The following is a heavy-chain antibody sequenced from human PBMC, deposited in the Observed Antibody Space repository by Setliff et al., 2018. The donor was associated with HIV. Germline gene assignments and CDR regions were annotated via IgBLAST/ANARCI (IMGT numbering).Heavy chain of an antibody. CDR1: GDTFSSFS. CDR2: IIPILGMT. V-gene: IGHV1-69*10. CDR3: ARDPLRISDRFNFYFGMGV. D-gene: IGHD3-3*01. J-gene: IGHJ6*02. Sequence: GASVKVSCKASGDTFSSFSINWVRQAPGQGLEWMGEIIPILGMTNYAQIFQGRVMITADESTNTAYMELSNLRSEDTAVYYCARDPLRISDRFNFYFGMGVWGQGTTVTVSS.